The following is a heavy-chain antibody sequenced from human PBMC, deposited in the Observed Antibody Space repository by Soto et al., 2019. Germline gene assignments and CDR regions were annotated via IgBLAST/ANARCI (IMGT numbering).Heavy chain of an antibody. D-gene: IGHD2-15*01. CDR3: ASSQGGYCRGGSCYWFDY. J-gene: IGHJ4*02. CDR1: GGSISSYY. V-gene: IGHV4-59*08. Sequence: SETLSLTCTVSGGSISSYYWSWIRQPPGKGLEWIGYIYYSGSTNYNPSLKSRVTISVGTSKNQFSLKLSSVTAADTAVYFCASSQGGYCRGGSCYWFDYWGQGTQVTVSS. CDR2: IYYSGST.